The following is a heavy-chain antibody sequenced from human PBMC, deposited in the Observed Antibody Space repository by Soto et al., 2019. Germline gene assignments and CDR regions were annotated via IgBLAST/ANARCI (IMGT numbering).Heavy chain of an antibody. D-gene: IGHD7-27*01. CDR2: IYYSGST. CDR1: GGSISSSSYY. Sequence: SETLSLTCTVSGGSISSSSYYWGWIRQPPGKGLEWIGSIYYSGSTYYNPSLKSRVTISVDTSKNQFSLKLSSVTAADTAVYYCARDLLPGETNYFDYWGQGTLVTVSS. J-gene: IGHJ4*02. V-gene: IGHV4-39*07. CDR3: ARDLLPGETNYFDY.